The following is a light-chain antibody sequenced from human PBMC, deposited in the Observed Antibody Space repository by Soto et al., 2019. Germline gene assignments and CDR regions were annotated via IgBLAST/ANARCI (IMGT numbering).Light chain of an antibody. CDR1: QSVRSS. CDR2: DAS. Sequence: IVLTQSPGTLSLSPGERATLSCRASQSVRSSLAWYHHKPGEAPRLLISDASIRAAGIPDRFSGSGSGTDFTLTISRLEPEDFALYYCQQYVVGSTLTFDRGTRLEIK. CDR3: QQYVVGSTLT. V-gene: IGKV3-20*01. J-gene: IGKJ5*01.